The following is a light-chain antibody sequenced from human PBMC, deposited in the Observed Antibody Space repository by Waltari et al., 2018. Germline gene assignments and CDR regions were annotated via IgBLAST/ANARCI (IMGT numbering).Light chain of an antibody. J-gene: IGKJ4*01. CDR2: GAS. CDR3: QPYHKWPFT. CDR1: QSVSSN. Sequence: EIVMTQSPATLSVSQGAGATLSCRASQSVSSNLAWYQHKPGQATRLLINGASTRATGIPCRFSGSGSGTEFSLTIISLQPEDFAVYYCQPYHKWPFTFGGGTKVEIK. V-gene: IGKV3-15*01.